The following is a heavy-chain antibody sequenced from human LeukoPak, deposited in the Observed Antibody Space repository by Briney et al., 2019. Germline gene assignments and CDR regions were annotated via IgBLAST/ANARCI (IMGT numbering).Heavy chain of an antibody. CDR3: ARLAYSYGYYFDY. CDR1: GDSISSSSSY. V-gene: IGHV4-39*01. D-gene: IGHD5-18*01. Sequence: SETLSLTCTVSGDSISSSSSYWGWIRQPPGEGLEWIGSIYYSGSTYYNPSLKSRVTISVDTSKNQFSLKLSSVTAADTAVYYCARLAYSYGYYFDYWGQGTLVTVSS. CDR2: IYYSGST. J-gene: IGHJ4*02.